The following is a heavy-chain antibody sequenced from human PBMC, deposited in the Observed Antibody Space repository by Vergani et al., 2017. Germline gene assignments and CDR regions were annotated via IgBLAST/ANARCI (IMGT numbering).Heavy chain of an antibody. D-gene: IGHD2-2*01. CDR1: GGSISSGDYY. J-gene: IGHJ6*03. CDR2: IYYSGST. V-gene: IGHV4-31*01. CDR3: ARGRGRYCSSTSCYAAMKDYMDV. Sequence: QVQLQESGPGLVKPSQTLSLTCTVSGGSISSGDYYWSWIRQHPGKGLEWIGYIYYSGSTYYNPSLKSLVTISVDTSKNQFSLKLSSVTAADTAVYYCARGRGRYCSSTSCYAAMKDYMDVWGKGTTVTVSS.